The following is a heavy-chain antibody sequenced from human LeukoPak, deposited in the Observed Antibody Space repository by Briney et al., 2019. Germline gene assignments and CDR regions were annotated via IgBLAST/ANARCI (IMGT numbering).Heavy chain of an antibody. CDR2: ISSSGSNI. D-gene: IGHD3-10*01. V-gene: IGHV3-48*03. J-gene: IGHJ4*02. CDR3: ARVVWFGEFHPDY. CDR1: GFTFSSYE. Sequence: PGGSLRLSCAASGFTFSSYEMNWVRQAPGKGLEWVSYISSSGSNIYYADSVKGRFTISRDNAKNSLYLQMNSLRAEDTAVYYCARVVWFGEFHPDYWGQGTLVTVSS.